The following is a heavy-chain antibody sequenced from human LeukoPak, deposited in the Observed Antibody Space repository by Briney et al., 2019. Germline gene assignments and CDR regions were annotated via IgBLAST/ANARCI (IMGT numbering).Heavy chain of an antibody. V-gene: IGHV3-13*01. CDR2: IGTIGDT. CDR1: GFTFSSSD. CDR3: VREGVSSSRNNWYFDL. Sequence: GGSLRLSCAASGFTFSSSDMHWVRQPTGKGLEWVSAIGTIGDTYYPGSVKGRFTISRENAKNTLYLQMNSLRAGDTAAYYCVREGVSSSRNNWYFDLWGRGTLVTVSS. J-gene: IGHJ2*01. D-gene: IGHD6-13*01.